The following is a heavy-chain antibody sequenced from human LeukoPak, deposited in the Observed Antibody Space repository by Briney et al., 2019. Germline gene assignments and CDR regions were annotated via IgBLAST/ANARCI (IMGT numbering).Heavy chain of an antibody. CDR1: GFTFKNFV. V-gene: IGHV3-23*01. Sequence: GGSLRLSCAASGFTFKNFVMTWVRQAPGQGLDWVSAISGNTGATYYADSVKGRFTISRDNSKNTLYLQMNSLRAEDTAVYYCAKEGLYSGSWYFLLDYWGQGTLVTVSS. D-gene: IGHD6-13*01. CDR3: AKEGLYSGSWYFLLDY. J-gene: IGHJ4*02. CDR2: ISGNTGAT.